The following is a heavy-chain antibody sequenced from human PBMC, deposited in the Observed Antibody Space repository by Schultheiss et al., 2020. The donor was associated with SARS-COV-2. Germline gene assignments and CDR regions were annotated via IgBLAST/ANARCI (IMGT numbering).Heavy chain of an antibody. CDR3: ASRGYCSSTSCYRGTSYYYGMDV. Sequence: SETLSLTCAVYGGSFSGYYWSWIRQPPGKGLEWIGEINHSGSTNYNPSLKSRVTISVDTSKNQFSLKLSSVTAADTAVYYCASRGYCSSTSCYRGTSYYYGMDVWGQGTTVTVSS. CDR1: GGSFSGYY. D-gene: IGHD2-2*02. J-gene: IGHJ6*02. CDR2: INHSGST. V-gene: IGHV4-34*01.